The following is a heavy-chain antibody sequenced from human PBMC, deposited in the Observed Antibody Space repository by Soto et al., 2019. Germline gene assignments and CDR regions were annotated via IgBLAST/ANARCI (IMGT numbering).Heavy chain of an antibody. CDR3: ARLRGSGSYIDY. D-gene: IGHD3-10*01. V-gene: IGHV4-59*08. J-gene: IGHJ4*02. CDR1: GGSISSYY. CDR2: IYYSGST. Sequence: QVQLQESGPGLVKPSETLSLTCTVSGGSISSYYWSWIRQPPGKGLERIGYIYYSGSTNYNPSLMSRVTISVDTAKTQFSLKLSSVTAADTAVYYCARLRGSGSYIDYWGQGTLVTVSS.